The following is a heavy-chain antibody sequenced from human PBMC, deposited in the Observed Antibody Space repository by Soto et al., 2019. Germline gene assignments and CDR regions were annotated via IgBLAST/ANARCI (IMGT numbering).Heavy chain of an antibody. Sequence: ASVKVSCKASGYTFTSYAMHWVRQAPGQRLEWMGWINAGNGNRKYSQKFQGRVTITRDTSASTAYMELSSLRSEDTAVYYCARDSPPSDYWGQGTTVTVSS. CDR1: GYTFTSYA. J-gene: IGHJ4*03. V-gene: IGHV1-3*01. CDR3: ARDSPPSDY. CDR2: INAGNGNR.